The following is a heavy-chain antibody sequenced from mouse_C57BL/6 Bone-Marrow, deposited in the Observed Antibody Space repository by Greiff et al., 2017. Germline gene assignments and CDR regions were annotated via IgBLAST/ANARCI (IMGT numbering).Heavy chain of an antibody. V-gene: IGHV5-17*01. CDR3: ARLRFDV. J-gene: IGHJ1*03. Sequence: EVKVVESGGGLVKPGGSLKLSCAASGFTFSDYGMHWVRQAPEKGLAWVAYISSGSSTIYYADTVKGRFTISRDTAKNTLCLQMTSLRSEDTAMYYCARLRFDVWGTGTTVTVSS. CDR1: GFTFSDYG. CDR2: ISSGSSTI.